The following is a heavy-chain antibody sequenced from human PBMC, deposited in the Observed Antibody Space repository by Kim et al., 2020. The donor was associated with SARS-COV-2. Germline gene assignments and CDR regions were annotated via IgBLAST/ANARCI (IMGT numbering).Heavy chain of an antibody. D-gene: IGHD3-10*01. V-gene: IGHV4-39*01. CDR1: GGSFSTSSYY. CDR3: ARRSRGGGSPGY. J-gene: IGHJ4*02. CDR2: FYYTGST. Sequence: SETLSLTCTVSGGSFSTSSYYWGWIRQPPGKGLEWIGGFYYTGSTYFNPSLKSRVTISVDTSKNQFSLKLTSVTAADTAVYYCARRSRGGGSPGYWGQGTLVTVSS.